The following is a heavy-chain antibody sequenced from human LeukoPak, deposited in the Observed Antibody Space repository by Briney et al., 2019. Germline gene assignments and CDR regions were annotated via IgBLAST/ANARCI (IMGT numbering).Heavy chain of an antibody. CDR1: GFTFSNYW. CDR3: ARGPYSTYGVY. CDR2: INQDGGEK. J-gene: IGHJ4*02. D-gene: IGHD4-11*01. V-gene: IGHV3-7*01. Sequence: PGGSLRLSCAASGFTFSNYWMSWVRQAPGKGLEWVANINQDGGEKYHVDSVKGRFTISRDNAKNSLDLQMNSLRAEDTAVYYCARGPYSTYGVYWGQGTLVTASS.